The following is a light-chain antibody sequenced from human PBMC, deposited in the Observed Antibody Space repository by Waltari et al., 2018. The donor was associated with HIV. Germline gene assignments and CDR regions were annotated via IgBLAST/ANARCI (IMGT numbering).Light chain of an antibody. V-gene: IGLV2-14*03. Sequence: QSALTQPASVSGSPGQSITISCTGPPGGLGGYNFFSWYQQHPGKAPKLLILADTSRPPGVSRRFSGSKSDNTASLFISGLQSDDEAHYYCSSYTTRTSVTFGGGTKVTVL. CDR3: SSYTTRTSVT. J-gene: IGLJ2*01. CDR1: PGGLGGYNF. CDR2: ADT.